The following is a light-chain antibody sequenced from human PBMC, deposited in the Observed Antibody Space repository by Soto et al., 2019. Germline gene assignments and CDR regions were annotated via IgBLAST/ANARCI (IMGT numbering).Light chain of an antibody. CDR1: QRVRSY. Sequence: DIQLIQSPSSLSASVGDRVTITCHTSQRVRSYLNWYQQKPGKAPKLLINAVSTLHSGVPSRFSGSGSETDFTLTISRLQPEDSGTYYCQQSDTTPSWTFGQGTKVEI. V-gene: IGKV1-39*01. CDR3: QQSDTTPSWT. J-gene: IGKJ1*01. CDR2: AVS.